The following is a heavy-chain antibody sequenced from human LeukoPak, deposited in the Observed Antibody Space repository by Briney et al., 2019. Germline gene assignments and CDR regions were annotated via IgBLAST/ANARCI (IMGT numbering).Heavy chain of an antibody. CDR3: ARGSNWGDY. J-gene: IGHJ4*02. Sequence: PSETLSLTCAVYGGSFSGYYWSWIRQPPGKGLEWIGEINHSGSTNYNPSLKSRVTISVDTSKNQFSLKLSSVTAADTAVYYCARGSNWGDYWGQGTLVTVSS. CDR1: GGSFSGYY. CDR2: INHSGST. D-gene: IGHD7-27*01. V-gene: IGHV4-34*01.